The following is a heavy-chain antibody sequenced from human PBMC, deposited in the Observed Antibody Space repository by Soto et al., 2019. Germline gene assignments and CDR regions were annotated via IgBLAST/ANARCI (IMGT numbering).Heavy chain of an antibody. V-gene: IGHV1-18*01. CDR1: GYTFPSST. D-gene: IGHD4-17*01. CDR2: INAYSGDR. CDR3: ASANYGDSDY. J-gene: IGHJ4*02. Sequence: QGELLQSGAEVKKPGASVKVSCKASGYTFPSSTISWLRQAPGQGLEWLGWINAYSGDRKFAQRFQGRVTMTTDTSTSTAYLWLTSLTSDDTAIYYCASANYGDSDYWGQGTLLTVSS.